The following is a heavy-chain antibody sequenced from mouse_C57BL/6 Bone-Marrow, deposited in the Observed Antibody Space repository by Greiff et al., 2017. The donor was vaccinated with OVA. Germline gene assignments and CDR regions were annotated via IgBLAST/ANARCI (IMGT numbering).Heavy chain of an antibody. V-gene: IGHV1-64*01. Sequence: VQLQQPGAELVKPGASVKLSCKASGYTFTSYWMHWVKQRPGQGLEWIGMIHPNSGSTNYNEKFKSKATLTVDKSSSTAYMQLSSLTSEDSAVYYCASPKILYSNYWYFDVWGTGTTVTVSS. CDR3: ASPKILYSNYWYFDV. D-gene: IGHD2-5*01. CDR2: IHPNSGST. CDR1: GYTFTSYW. J-gene: IGHJ1*03.